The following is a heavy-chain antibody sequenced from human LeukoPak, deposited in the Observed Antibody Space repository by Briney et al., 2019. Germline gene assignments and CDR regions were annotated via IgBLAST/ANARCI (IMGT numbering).Heavy chain of an antibody. D-gene: IGHD6-13*01. J-gene: IGHJ1*01. Sequence: SETLSLTCSVSGDSISDYYWSWIRQPPGRGLEWIGSIYYSGSTNYNPSLKSRVTISVDTSKDQFSLKLSSVTAADTAVYYCARAGYSSSWCQHWGRGTVVTVSS. V-gene: IGHV4-59*01. CDR1: GDSISDYY. CDR3: ARAGYSSSWCQH. CDR2: IYYSGST.